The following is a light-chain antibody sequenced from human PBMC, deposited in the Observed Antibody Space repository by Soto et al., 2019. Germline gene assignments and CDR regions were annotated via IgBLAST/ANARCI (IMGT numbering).Light chain of an antibody. CDR1: QGLSSD. CDR3: QQLNSYPIT. J-gene: IGKJ5*01. CDR2: AAS. V-gene: IGKV1-9*01. Sequence: DIQLTQSPSFLSASVGDRVTITCRASQGLSSDLAWYQQKPGKAPKLLIYAASTLQSGVPSRFSGSGSGTEFTLTISRLQPEDFAIYYCQQLNSYPITFGRGTRLEIK.